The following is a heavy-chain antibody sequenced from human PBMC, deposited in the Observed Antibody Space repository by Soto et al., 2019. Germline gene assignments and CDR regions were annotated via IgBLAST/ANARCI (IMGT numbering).Heavy chain of an antibody. J-gene: IGHJ4*02. CDR3: AKNKERELPSIIDY. CDR2: MSSASSTT. Sequence: EVQVIDSGGGLVQPGGSLRLSCATSGFTFGNFAMSWVRQAPGRGLEWVSGMSSASSTTYYGDSVKGRFTISRDTSKNTLYLQMNSLRAEDTAVYYCAKNKERELPSIIDYWGQGTLVTVSS. CDR1: GFTFGNFA. V-gene: IGHV3-23*01. D-gene: IGHD3-16*01.